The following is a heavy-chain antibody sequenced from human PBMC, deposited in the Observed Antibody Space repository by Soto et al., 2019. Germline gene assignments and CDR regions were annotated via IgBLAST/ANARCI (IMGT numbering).Heavy chain of an antibody. CDR3: GNDQRVFSDTSRIDY. CDR1: GFTFSSYA. V-gene: IGHV3-23*01. Sequence: EVQLLESGGGVVQPGGSLRLSCAASGFTFSSYAMSWVRQAPGKGLEWVAVISGSGGRKYYADSVKGRFTISRDNSKKTLYLQLNSLRAEDTAVDYCGNDQRVFSDTSRIDYWGQGTLVTVSS. D-gene: IGHD6-25*01. CDR2: ISGSGGRK. J-gene: IGHJ4*02.